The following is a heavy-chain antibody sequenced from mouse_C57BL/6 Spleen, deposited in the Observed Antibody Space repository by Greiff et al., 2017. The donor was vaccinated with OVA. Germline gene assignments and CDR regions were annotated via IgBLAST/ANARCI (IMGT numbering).Heavy chain of an antibody. Sequence: EVQLQQSVAELVRPGSSVKMSCTTSGYKFKSYGINWVKQRPGQGLEWIGEIYLGNGDTKYNEKFKGKATLTSDTSSSTAYMQLSSLTCVDSAIYSCARGLPLTRSDYWGQGTTLTVSS. CDR2: IYLGNGDT. CDR3: ARGLPLTRSDY. CDR1: GYKFKSYG. J-gene: IGHJ2*01. V-gene: IGHV1-58*01. D-gene: IGHD3-1*01.